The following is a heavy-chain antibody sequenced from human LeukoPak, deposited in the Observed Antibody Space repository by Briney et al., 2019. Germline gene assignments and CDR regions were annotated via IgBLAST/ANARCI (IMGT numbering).Heavy chain of an antibody. CDR2: IHYSGST. Sequence: PSKTLSLTCTVSGGSIDNSHYYWGWIRQPPGEGLEWIASIHYSGSTHYNPSLKSRVTISVDTSKNQFSLKLSSVTAADTAVYYCVRLASGLIDYWGQGTLVTVSS. D-gene: IGHD6-19*01. V-gene: IGHV4-39*01. J-gene: IGHJ4*02. CDR3: VRLASGLIDY. CDR1: GGSIDNSHYY.